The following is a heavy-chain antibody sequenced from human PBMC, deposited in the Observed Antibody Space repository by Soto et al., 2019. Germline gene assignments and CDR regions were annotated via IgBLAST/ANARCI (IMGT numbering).Heavy chain of an antibody. D-gene: IGHD6-13*01. J-gene: IGHJ4*02. V-gene: IGHV3-48*01. Sequence: GGSLRLSCAASGFTFSSYSMNWVRQAPGKGLEWVSYISSSSSTIYYADSVKGRFTISRDNAKNSLYLQMNSLRAEDTAVYYCARDRQSSSWYFDYWGQGTLVTVSS. CDR1: GFTFSSYS. CDR3: ARDRQSSSWYFDY. CDR2: ISSSSSTI.